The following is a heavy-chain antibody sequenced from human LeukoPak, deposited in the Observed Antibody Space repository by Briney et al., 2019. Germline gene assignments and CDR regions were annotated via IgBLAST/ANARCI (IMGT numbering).Heavy chain of an antibody. V-gene: IGHV4-34*01. CDR2: INHSGST. CDR3: ARGRYNWNHGGFDY. CDR1: GGSFSGYY. D-gene: IGHD1-20*01. Sequence: PSETLSLTCAVYGGSFSGYYWSWIRQPPGKGLEWIGEINHSGSTNYNPSLKSRVTISVDTSKNQFSLKLNSVTAADTAVYYCARGRYNWNHGGFDYWGQGTLVTVSS. J-gene: IGHJ4*02.